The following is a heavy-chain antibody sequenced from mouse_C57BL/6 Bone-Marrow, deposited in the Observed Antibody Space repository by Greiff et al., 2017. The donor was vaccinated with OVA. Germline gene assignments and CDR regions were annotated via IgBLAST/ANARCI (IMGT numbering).Heavy chain of an antibody. CDR1: GYSITSGYY. CDR2: ISYDGSN. D-gene: IGHD2-1*01. CDR3: ARYGNYGIFAY. J-gene: IGHJ3*01. V-gene: IGHV3-6*01. Sequence: EVQLQQSGPGLVKPSQSLSLTCSVTGYSITSGYYWNWIRQFPGNKLEWMGYISYDGSNNYNPSLKNRISITRDTSKNQFFLKLNSVTTEDTATYYCARYGNYGIFAYWCQGTLVTVSA.